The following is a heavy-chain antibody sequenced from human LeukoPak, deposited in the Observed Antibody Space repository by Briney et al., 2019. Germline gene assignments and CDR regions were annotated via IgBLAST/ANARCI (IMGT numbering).Heavy chain of an antibody. CDR2: IDPNSGGT. J-gene: IGHJ5*02. CDR3: ARADRLDGGPYLIGP. D-gene: IGHD2-21*01. CDR1: GYTFTDYY. V-gene: IGHV1-2*02. Sequence: ASVKVSCKASGYTFTDYYFHWVRQAPGQGLEWMGWIDPNSGGTNYAQQFEGRVTMTRDTSITTVYMEVSWLTSDDTAIYYCARADRLDGGPYLIGPWGQGTLVTVSS.